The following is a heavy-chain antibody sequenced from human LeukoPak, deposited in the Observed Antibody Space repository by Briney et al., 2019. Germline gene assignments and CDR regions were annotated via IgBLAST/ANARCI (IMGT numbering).Heavy chain of an antibody. Sequence: GGSLRLSCAASGFTFSDYWMSWVRQAPGKGLEWVANINQDGSEKYSVDSVTGRFTISRDNPKNSLYLQMNNLRGEDTAIYYCARDKEYCSGGSCYFGSSFDFWGQGTLVSVSS. V-gene: IGHV3-7*01. D-gene: IGHD2-15*01. CDR1: GFTFSDYW. CDR2: INQDGSEK. CDR3: ARDKEYCSGGSCYFGSSFDF. J-gene: IGHJ4*02.